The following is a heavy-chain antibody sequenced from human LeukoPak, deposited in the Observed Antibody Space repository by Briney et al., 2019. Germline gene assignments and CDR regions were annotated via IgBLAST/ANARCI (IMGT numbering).Heavy chain of an antibody. CDR2: FDPEDGET. J-gene: IGHJ4*02. V-gene: IGHV1-24*01. CDR1: GYTFTGYY. CDR3: ATFGSSWYFSGIDY. Sequence: ASVKVSCKASGYTFTGYYMHWVRQAPGKGLEWMGGFDPEDGETIYAQKFQGRVTMTEDTSTDTAYMELSSLRSEDTAVYYCATFGSSWYFSGIDYWGQGTLVTVSP. D-gene: IGHD6-13*01.